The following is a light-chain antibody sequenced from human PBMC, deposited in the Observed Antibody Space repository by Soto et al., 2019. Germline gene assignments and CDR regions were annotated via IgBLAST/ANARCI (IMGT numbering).Light chain of an antibody. CDR2: GNN. CDR3: SAWDDRLSVV. J-gene: IGLJ3*02. V-gene: IGLV1-47*01. Sequence: QSVLTQPPSASGTPGQTVTISCSGSRTNIGTNYVYWYQQFPGTAPKLLIFGNNKRPSGVPERFSASKSGTSASLGISGLRSEDEAEYYCSAWDDRLSVVFGGGTKLTVL. CDR1: RTNIGTNY.